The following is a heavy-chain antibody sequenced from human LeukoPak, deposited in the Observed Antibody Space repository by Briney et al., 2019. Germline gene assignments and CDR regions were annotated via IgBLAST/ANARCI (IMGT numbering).Heavy chain of an antibody. CDR2: ISDSGST. J-gene: IGHJ4*02. V-gene: IGHV4-39*01. CDR1: GGSITSRSYH. D-gene: IGHD5-18*01. CDR3: PKPWIPPPFDY. Sequence: SETLSLTCTVSGGSITSRSYHWGWIRQPPGKGLEWIGSISDSGSTYYNPSLKSRVTISVDTSKTQFSLKLSSMTAADTAVFYVPKPWIPPPFDYWGKEPLVTVPS.